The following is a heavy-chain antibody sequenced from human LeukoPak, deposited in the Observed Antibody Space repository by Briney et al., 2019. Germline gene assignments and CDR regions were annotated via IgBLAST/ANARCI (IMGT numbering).Heavy chain of an antibody. CDR1: GYSFTSYW. J-gene: IGHJ4*02. CDR3: AISMVRGVINPYYFDY. D-gene: IGHD3-10*01. CDR2: IYPGDSDT. Sequence: GESLKISCKGSGYSFTSYWIGWVRQMPGKGLEWMGIIYPGDSDTRYSPSFQGQVTISADKSISTAYLQWSSLKASDTAMYYCAISMVRGVINPYYFDYWGQGTLVTVSS. V-gene: IGHV5-51*01.